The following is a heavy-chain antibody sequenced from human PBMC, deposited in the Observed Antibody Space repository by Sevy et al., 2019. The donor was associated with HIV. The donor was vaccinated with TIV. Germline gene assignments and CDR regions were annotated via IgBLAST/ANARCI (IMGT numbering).Heavy chain of an antibody. Sequence: ASVKVSCKASGGPFNTYAITWIRQAPGHGLEWMGGIIPLFGTTNYAQKFQGRVTITADESRTTAYMELRSLRSEDTAVYYCASEVGGSVQLERLTNYYGVDVWGQGTTVTVSS. V-gene: IGHV1-69*13. CDR1: GGPFNTYA. J-gene: IGHJ6*02. D-gene: IGHD1-1*01. CDR3: ASEVGGSVQLERLTNYYGVDV. CDR2: IIPLFGTT.